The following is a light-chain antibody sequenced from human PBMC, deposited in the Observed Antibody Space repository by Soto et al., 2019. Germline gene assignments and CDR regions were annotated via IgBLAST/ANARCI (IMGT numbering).Light chain of an antibody. J-gene: IGLJ1*01. Sequence: QSALTQPPSVSAAPGQKVTISCSGSGSNIGNNYVSWYQQLPGTAPKLLIFDNNKRPSGIPDRFSGSKSGTSATLCITGLQTGDEADYYCGTWDSSLSAGGYVFGTGTKLTVL. CDR2: DNN. V-gene: IGLV1-51*01. CDR3: GTWDSSLSAGGYV. CDR1: GSNIGNNY.